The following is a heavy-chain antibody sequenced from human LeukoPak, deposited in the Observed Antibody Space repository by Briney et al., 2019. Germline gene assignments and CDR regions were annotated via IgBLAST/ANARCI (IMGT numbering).Heavy chain of an antibody. CDR2: INPNSGGT. V-gene: IGHV1-2*02. CDR3: AREEGYSSSSPAGY. Sequence: ASVKVSCKASGYTFTSYYMHWVRQAPGQGLEWMGWINPNSGGTNYAQKFQGRVTMTGDTSISTAYMELSRLRSDDTAVYYCAREEGYSSSSPAGYWGQGTLVTVSS. D-gene: IGHD6-6*01. CDR1: GYTFTSYY. J-gene: IGHJ4*02.